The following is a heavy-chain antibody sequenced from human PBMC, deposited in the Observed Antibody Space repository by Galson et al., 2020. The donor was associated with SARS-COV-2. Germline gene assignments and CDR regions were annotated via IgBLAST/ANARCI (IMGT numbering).Heavy chain of an antibody. V-gene: IGHV3-23*01. CDR1: GFTFSSYA. CDR3: AKDGYNYDYIDY. J-gene: IGHJ4*02. Sequence: GGSLRLSCAASGFTFSSYAMSWVRQAPGKGLEWVSAISSSGGSTYYADSVKGRFTISRDNSKNTLYLQMNSLRAEDTAVYYCAKDGYNYDYIDYWGQGTLVTVSS. CDR2: ISSSGGST. D-gene: IGHD5-12*01.